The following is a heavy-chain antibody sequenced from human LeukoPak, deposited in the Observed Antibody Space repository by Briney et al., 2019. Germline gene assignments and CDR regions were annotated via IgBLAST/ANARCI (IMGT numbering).Heavy chain of an antibody. CDR2: IYHSGST. Sequence: SETLSLTCTVSGYSISSGYYWGWIRQPPGKGLEWIGSIYHSGSTYYNPSLKSRVTISVDTSKNQFSLKLSSVTAADTAVYYCARSAIGYSYGYEYYFDYWGQGTLVTVSS. CDR3: ARSAIGYSYGYEYYFDY. CDR1: GYSISSGYY. V-gene: IGHV4-38-2*02. J-gene: IGHJ4*02. D-gene: IGHD5-18*01.